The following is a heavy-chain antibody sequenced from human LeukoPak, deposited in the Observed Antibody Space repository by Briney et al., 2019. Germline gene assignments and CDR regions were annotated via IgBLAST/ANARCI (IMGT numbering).Heavy chain of an antibody. CDR3: AKDMSTVTDYDAFDI. CDR1: GFTVSSNY. CDR2: IYSGGST. V-gene: IGHV3-66*01. Sequence: PGGSPRLSCAASGFTVSSNYMSWVRQAPGKGLEWVSVIYSGGSTYYADSVKGRFTISRDNSKNTLYLQMNSLRAEDTALYYCAKDMSTVTDYDAFDIWGQGTMVTVSS. J-gene: IGHJ3*02. D-gene: IGHD4-17*01.